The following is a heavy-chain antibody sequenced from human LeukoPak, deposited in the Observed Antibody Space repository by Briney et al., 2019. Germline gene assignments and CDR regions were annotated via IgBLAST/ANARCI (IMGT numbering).Heavy chain of an antibody. J-gene: IGHJ5*02. CDR2: IYYSGST. D-gene: IGHD3-3*01. CDR3: ARAISGDFWSGYEWFDP. Sequence: PSQTLSLTCAVSGGSISSGGYSWSWIRQPPGKGLEWIGYIYYSGSTNYNPSLKSRVTISVDTSKNQFSLKLSSVTAADTAVYYCARAISGDFWSGYEWFDPWGQGTLVTVSS. V-gene: IGHV4-61*08. CDR1: GGSISSGGYS.